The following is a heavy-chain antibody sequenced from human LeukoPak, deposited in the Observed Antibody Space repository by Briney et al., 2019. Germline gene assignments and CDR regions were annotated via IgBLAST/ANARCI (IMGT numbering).Heavy chain of an antibody. CDR3: VTRRYSYGQEALDY. CDR1: GYTLTELS. D-gene: IGHD5-18*01. CDR2: FDPEDGET. Sequence: ASVKVSCKVSGYTLTELSMHWVRQAPGKGLEWMGGFDPEDGETIYAQKFQGRVTMTEDTSTDTAYMELSSLRSEDTAVYYCVTRRYSYGQEALDYWGQGTLVTVSS. J-gene: IGHJ4*02. V-gene: IGHV1-24*01.